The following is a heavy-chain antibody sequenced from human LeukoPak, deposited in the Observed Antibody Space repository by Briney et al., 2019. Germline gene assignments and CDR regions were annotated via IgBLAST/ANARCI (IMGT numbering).Heavy chain of an antibody. V-gene: IGHV3-21*01. Sequence: GGSLRLSCAASGFTFEDYGMSWVRQAPGKGLQWVASISSGSVYIYYADSMKGRFTISRDNAKNSMYLQMYSLRAEDTAVYYCARGPKYISATGPYYFDYWGQGTPVTVSS. D-gene: IGHD6-13*01. CDR2: ISSGSVYI. CDR3: ARGPKYISATGPYYFDY. CDR1: GFTFEDYG. J-gene: IGHJ4*02.